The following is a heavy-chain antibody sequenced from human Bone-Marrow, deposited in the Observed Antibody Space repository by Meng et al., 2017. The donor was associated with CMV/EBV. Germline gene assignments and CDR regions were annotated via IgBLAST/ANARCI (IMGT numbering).Heavy chain of an antibody. V-gene: IGHV1-69*02. D-gene: IGHD1-26*01. CDR3: ARIQPRIVGATNGDY. CDR1: GGTFSSYT. CDR2: IIPVLGIA. Sequence: SVKVSCKASGGTFSSYTISWVRQAPGQGLEWMGRIIPVLGIANYAQRFQGRVTITADKSTSTAYMELSSLRSEDTAVYYCARIQPRIVGATNGDYWGQGTLVTVSS. J-gene: IGHJ4*02.